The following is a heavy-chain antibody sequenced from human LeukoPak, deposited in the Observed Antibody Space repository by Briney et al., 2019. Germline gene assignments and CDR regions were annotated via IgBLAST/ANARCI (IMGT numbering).Heavy chain of an antibody. J-gene: IGHJ5*02. CDR1: GFTFGDYA. CDR2: IRSKAYGGTT. Sequence: GGSLRLSCTASGFTFGDYAMSWVRQAPGKGLEWGGFIRSKAYGGTTEYAASVKGRFTISRDDSKSIAYLQMNSLKTEDTAVYYCTRRKATGWNWFDPWGQGTLVTVSS. CDR3: TRRKATGWNWFDP. D-gene: IGHD2-15*01. V-gene: IGHV3-49*04.